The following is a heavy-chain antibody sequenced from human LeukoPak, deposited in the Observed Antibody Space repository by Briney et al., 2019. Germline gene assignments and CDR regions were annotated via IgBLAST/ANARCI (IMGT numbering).Heavy chain of an antibody. Sequence: GGSLRLSCAASGFTFSSYSMNWVRRAPGKGLEWVSSISSSSSYIYYADSVKGRFTISRDNAKNSLYLQMNSLRAEDTAVYYCAREEMATISDYWGQGTLVTVSS. J-gene: IGHJ4*02. CDR2: ISSSSSYI. D-gene: IGHD5-24*01. V-gene: IGHV3-21*01. CDR3: AREEMATISDY. CDR1: GFTFSSYS.